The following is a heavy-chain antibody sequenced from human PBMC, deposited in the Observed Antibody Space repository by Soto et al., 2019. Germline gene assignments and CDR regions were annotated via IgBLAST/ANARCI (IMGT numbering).Heavy chain of an antibody. CDR3: ARHSPYYDFWIGYYKDYYYYYGMDV. Sequence: GESLKISCKGSGYSFTSYWIGWVRQMPGKGLEWMGIIYPGDSDTRYSPSFQGQVTISADKSISTAYLQWSSLKASDTAMYYCARHSPYYDFWIGYYKDYYYYYGMDVWGQGTTLTVSS. CDR1: GYSFTSYW. V-gene: IGHV5-51*01. J-gene: IGHJ6*02. CDR2: IYPGDSDT. D-gene: IGHD3-3*01.